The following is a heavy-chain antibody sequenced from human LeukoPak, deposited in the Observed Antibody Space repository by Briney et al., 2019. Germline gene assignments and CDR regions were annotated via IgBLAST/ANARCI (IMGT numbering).Heavy chain of an antibody. J-gene: IGHJ5*02. D-gene: IGHD3-10*01. CDR2: ISYDGSNK. CDR3: ATNILVRDIINWFDP. CDR1: GFTFSSYG. Sequence: GGSLRLSCAASGFTFSSYGMHWVRQAPGKGLEWVAVISYDGSNKYYADSVKGRFTISRDNSKNTLYLQMNSLRAEDTAVYYCATNILVRDIINWFDPWGQGTLVIVSS. V-gene: IGHV3-30*03.